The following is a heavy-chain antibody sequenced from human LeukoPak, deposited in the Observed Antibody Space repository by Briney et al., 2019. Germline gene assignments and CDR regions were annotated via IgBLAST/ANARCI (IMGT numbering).Heavy chain of an antibody. V-gene: IGHV1-24*01. CDR2: FDPEDGET. D-gene: IGHD3-3*01. J-gene: IGHJ4*02. CDR1: GYTLTELS. CDR3: ARDRETLFGVIFPRPYYFDY. Sequence: ASVKVSCKVSGYTLTELSMHWVRQAPGKGLEWMGGFDPEDGETIYAQKFQGRVTMTEDTSTDTAYMELSSLRSEDTAVYHCARDRETLFGVIFPRPYYFDYWGQGSLVTVSS.